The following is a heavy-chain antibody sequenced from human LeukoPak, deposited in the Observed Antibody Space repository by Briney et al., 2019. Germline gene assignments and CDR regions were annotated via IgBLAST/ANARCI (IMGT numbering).Heavy chain of an antibody. V-gene: IGHV1-2*02. Sequence: ASVKVSCKASGYTFTGYYMHWVRQAPGQGPEWMGWINPNSGGTNYAQKFQGRVTMTRDTSISTAYMELSRLRSDDTAVYYCAIEVVVIATDAFDIWGQGTMVTVSS. CDR1: GYTFTGYY. CDR3: AIEVVVIATDAFDI. J-gene: IGHJ3*02. D-gene: IGHD2-21*01. CDR2: INPNSGGT.